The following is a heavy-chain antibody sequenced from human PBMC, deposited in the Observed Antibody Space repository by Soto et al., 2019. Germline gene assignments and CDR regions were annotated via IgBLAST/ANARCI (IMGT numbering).Heavy chain of an antibody. CDR2: INSDGSST. CDR3: ARDLRRYYDSSGYYYYGMDV. J-gene: IGHJ6*04. V-gene: IGHV3-74*01. D-gene: IGHD3-22*01. Sequence: EVQLVESGGGLVQPGGSLRLSCAASGFTFSSYWMHWVRQAPGKGLVWVSRINSDGSSTSYADSVKGRFTISRDNAKNTLYLQMNSLRAEDTAVYYCARDLRRYYDSSGYYYYGMDVWGKGTTVTVSS. CDR1: GFTFSSYW.